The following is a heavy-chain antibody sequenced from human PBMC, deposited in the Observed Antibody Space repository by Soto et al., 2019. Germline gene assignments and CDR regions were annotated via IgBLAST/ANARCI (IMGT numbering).Heavy chain of an antibody. V-gene: IGHV1-69*12. CDR1: GGTFSSYA. CDR3: AGPTTVPRVYGYFDL. J-gene: IGHJ2*01. Sequence: QVQLVQSGAEVKKPGSSVKVSCKASGGTFSSYAISWVRQAPGQGLEWMGGIIPIFGTANYAQKFQGRVTMPADESTSTAYLELSSLRSEDTAVYYGAGPTTVPRVYGYFDLWGRGTLVTVSS. D-gene: IGHD4-17*01. CDR2: IIPIFGTA.